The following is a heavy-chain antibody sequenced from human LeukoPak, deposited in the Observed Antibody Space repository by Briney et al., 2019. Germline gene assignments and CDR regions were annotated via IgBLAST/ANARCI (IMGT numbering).Heavy chain of an antibody. CDR2: IKQDGSDK. D-gene: IGHD3-10*01. CDR1: GITFSW. CDR3: AREGSGRSLDC. Sequence: GGSLRLSCAASGITFSWMSWVRQAPGKGMEWVANIKQDGSDKYYVDSVKSRFTISSDAAKNSLYLQMNSLRAEDTAVYYCAREGSGRSLDCWGQGTLVTVSS. V-gene: IGHV3-7*05. J-gene: IGHJ4*02.